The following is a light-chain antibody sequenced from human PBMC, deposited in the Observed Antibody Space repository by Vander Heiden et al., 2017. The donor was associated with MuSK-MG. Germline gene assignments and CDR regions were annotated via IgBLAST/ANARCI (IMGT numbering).Light chain of an antibody. CDR1: QSVSSY. CDR3: QQRSNWPR. J-gene: IGKJ2*01. Sequence: EIVFTQSPATLSLSPGDRATLSCRASQSVSSYLAWYQQKPGQAPRLLIYDASNRAPGIPARFSGSGSGTDFTLTISSLEPEDFAVYYCQQRSNWPRFGQGTKLEIK. CDR2: DAS. V-gene: IGKV3-11*01.